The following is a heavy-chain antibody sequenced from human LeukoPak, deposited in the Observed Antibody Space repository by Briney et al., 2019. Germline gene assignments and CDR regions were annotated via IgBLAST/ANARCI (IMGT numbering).Heavy chain of an antibody. CDR2: IYHSGST. J-gene: IGHJ3*02. D-gene: IGHD4-17*01. CDR3: ARWAHDYGDYLHLAFDI. V-gene: IGHV4-4*02. Sequence: PSGTLSLTCAVSGGSISSSNWWSWVRQPPGKGLEWIGEIYHSGSTNYNPSLKSRVTISVDTSKNQFSLKLSSVTAADTAVYYCARWAHDYGDYLHLAFDIWGQGTMVTVSS. CDR1: GGSISSSNW.